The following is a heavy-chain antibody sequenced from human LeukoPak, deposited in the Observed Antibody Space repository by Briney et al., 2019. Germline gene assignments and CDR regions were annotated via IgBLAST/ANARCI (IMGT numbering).Heavy chain of an antibody. CDR3: ARAARKYYYDSSGYYYFDY. J-gene: IGHJ4*02. Sequence: GGSLRLSCAASGFTFSNYAMNWVRQAPGKGLEWVSCISSSSSYIYYADSVKGRFTISRDNAKNSLYLQMNSLRAEDTAVYYCARAARKYYYDSSGYYYFDYWGQGTLVTVSS. D-gene: IGHD3-22*01. CDR2: ISSSSSYI. V-gene: IGHV3-21*01. CDR1: GFTFSNYA.